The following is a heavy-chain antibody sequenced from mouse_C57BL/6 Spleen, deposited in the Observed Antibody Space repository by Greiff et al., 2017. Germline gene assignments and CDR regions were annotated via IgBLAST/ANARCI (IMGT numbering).Heavy chain of an antibody. V-gene: IGHV5-17*01. CDR1: GFTFSDYG. CDR3: ARPYYGSRSRCDY. D-gene: IGHD1-1*01. J-gene: IGHJ2*01. Sequence: EVQLVASGGGLVKPGGSLTLSCAASGFTFSDYGMNWVRPAPAKGLEWVAYLSSGCSTIYSADPVKGRFTISRDNAKNTLFLQMTSLRSEDTAMYYCARPYYGSRSRCDYWGQGTTLTVSS. CDR2: LSSGCSTI.